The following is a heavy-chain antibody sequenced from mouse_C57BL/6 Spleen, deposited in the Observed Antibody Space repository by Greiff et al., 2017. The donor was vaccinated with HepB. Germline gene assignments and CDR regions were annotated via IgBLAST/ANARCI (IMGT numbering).Heavy chain of an antibody. D-gene: IGHD1-1*01. CDR3: AREGDYGMDY. V-gene: IGHV1-19*01. CDR2: INPYNGGT. CDR1: GYTFTDYY. J-gene: IGHJ4*01. Sequence: EVQLQESGPVLVKPGASVKMSCKASGYTFTDYYMNWVKQSHGKSLEWIGVINPYNGGTSYNQKFKGKATLTVDKSSSTAYMELNSLTSEDSAVYYCAREGDYGMDYWGQGTSVTVSS.